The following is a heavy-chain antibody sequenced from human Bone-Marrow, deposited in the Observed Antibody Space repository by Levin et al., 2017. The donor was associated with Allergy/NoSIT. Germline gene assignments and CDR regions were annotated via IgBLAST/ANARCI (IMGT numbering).Heavy chain of an antibody. D-gene: IGHD6-19*01. V-gene: IGHV3-23*01. Sequence: PGGSLRLSCTASGFIFSNHAMSWVRQAPEKGLEWVSDISGGGVGTYYADSVKGRFIMSSDNSKNMVYLQLNSLRVDDTAVYYCVRDRQWLRGYYFDSWGQGILVTVSS. CDR3: VRDRQWLRGYYFDS. J-gene: IGHJ4*02. CDR1: GFIFSNHA. CDR2: ISGGGVGT.